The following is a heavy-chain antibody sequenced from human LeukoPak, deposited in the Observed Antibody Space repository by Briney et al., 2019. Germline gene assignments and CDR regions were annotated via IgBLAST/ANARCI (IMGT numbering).Heavy chain of an antibody. CDR3: AKFKAATIGYYGMDV. CDR1: GFGFSGTW. Sequence: PGGSLRLSCATSGFGFSGTWMSWVRQAPGKGLEWVSAISGSGGSAYYADSVKGRFTISRDNSKNALYLQMNSLRAEDTAVYYCAKFKAATIGYYGMDVWGQGTTVTVSS. D-gene: IGHD5-12*01. V-gene: IGHV3-23*01. J-gene: IGHJ6*02. CDR2: ISGSGGSA.